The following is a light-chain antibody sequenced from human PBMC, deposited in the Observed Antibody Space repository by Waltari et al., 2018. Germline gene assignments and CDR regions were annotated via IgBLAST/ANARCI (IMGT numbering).Light chain of an antibody. CDR2: DVS. Sequence: QSALTQPASVSGSPGQSITISGPGTSTDVGGYNYVYGYQQHPGKAPKLMVYDVSNRPSGVSNRFSGSKSGNTASLTISGLQAEDEADYYCSSYTSSTTLVFGTGTKVTVL. CDR1: STDVGGYNY. J-gene: IGLJ1*01. V-gene: IGLV2-14*03. CDR3: SSYTSSTTLV.